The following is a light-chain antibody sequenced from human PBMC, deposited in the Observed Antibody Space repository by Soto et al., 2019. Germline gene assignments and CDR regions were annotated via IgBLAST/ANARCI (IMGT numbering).Light chain of an antibody. CDR2: SNN. J-gene: IGLJ2*01. CDR1: SSNIGSNT. CDR3: AAWDDSRPGV. V-gene: IGLV1-44*01. Sequence: QSVLTQPLSASGTPGQRVTISCSGSSSNIGSNTVNWYQQLPGTAPKLLIYSNNQRPSGVPDRFSGSKSGTSASLAISGLQSEDEADYYCAAWDDSRPGVFGGGTKLTVL.